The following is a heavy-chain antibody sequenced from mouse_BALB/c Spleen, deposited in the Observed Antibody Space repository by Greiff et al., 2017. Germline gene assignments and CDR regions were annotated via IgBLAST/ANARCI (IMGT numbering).Heavy chain of an antibody. V-gene: IGHV5-17*02. D-gene: IGHD3-3*01. CDR1: GFTFSSFG. J-gene: IGHJ3*01. CDR3: ARSGGTGFAY. CDR2: ISSGSSTI. Sequence: EVQVVESGGGLVQPGGSRKLSCAASGFTFSSFGMHWVRQAPEKGLEWVAYISSGSSTIYYADTVKGRFTISRDNPKNTLFLQMTSLRSEDTAMYYCARSGGTGFAYWGQGTLVTVSA.